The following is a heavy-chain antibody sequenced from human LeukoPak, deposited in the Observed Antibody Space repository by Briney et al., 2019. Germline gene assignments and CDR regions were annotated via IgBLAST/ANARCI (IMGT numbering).Heavy chain of an antibody. Sequence: GGSLRLSCAASGFTFSSYEMNWVRQAPGKGLEWVSYISSSGSTIYYADSVKGRFTISRDNAKNSLYLQMNSLRAEDTAVYYCARDRADCSSTSCRAPGAFDIWGQGTMVTVSS. CDR1: GFTFSSYE. CDR2: ISSSGSTI. V-gene: IGHV3-48*03. J-gene: IGHJ3*02. D-gene: IGHD2-2*01. CDR3: ARDRADCSSTSCRAPGAFDI.